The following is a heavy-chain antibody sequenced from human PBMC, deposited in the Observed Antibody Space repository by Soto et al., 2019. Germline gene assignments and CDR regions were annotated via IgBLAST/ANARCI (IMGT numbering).Heavy chain of an antibody. V-gene: IGHV4-61*01. D-gene: IGHD3-9*01. J-gene: IGHJ3*02. CDR2: IYYSGST. Sequence: SETLSLTCTVSGGSVSSGSYYWSWIRQPPGKGLEWIGYIYYSGSTNYNPSLKSRVTISVDTSKNQFSLKLSSVTAADTAVYYCARHVTYYVLLTGLFRDHDGFDIWGQGTVVTVSS. CDR1: GGSVSSGSYY. CDR3: ARHVTYYVLLTGLFRDHDGFDI.